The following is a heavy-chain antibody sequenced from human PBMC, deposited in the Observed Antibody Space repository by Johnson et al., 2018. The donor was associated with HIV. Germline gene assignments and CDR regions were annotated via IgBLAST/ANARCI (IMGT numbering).Heavy chain of an antibody. V-gene: IGHV3-74*02. CDR3: ARFPARWYLNDAFDS. J-gene: IGHJ3*02. CDR2: INSDGSST. CDR1: GFTFSSYW. D-gene: IGHD4-23*01. Sequence: VQLVESGGGLVQPGGSLRLSCAASGFTFSSYWMHWVRQAPGKGLVWVSRINSDGSSTSYADSVKGRFTISRDNAKNTLYLQMNSLRAVDTAVYCCARFPARWYLNDAFDSWGQGTMVTVSS.